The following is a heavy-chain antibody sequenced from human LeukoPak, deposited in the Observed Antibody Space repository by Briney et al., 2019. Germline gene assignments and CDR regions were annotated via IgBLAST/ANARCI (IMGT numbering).Heavy chain of an antibody. D-gene: IGHD4-23*01. CDR2: IIGNGVTT. V-gene: IGHV3-23*01. Sequence: PGGSLRFSFAASGFTFTSYAMNWVGQAPGKGLEWVSVIIGNGVTTYYADSVKGRFTLSRDNAKNTLFLQVNSLRAEDTPVYYCAREIGVGTLDFWGQGTLVIVSS. CDR3: AREIGVGTLDF. CDR1: GFTFTSYA. J-gene: IGHJ4*02.